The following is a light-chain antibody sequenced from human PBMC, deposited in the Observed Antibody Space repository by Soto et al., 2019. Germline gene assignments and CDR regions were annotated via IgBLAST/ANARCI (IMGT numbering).Light chain of an antibody. Sequence: DIVMTQSPDSLAVSLGERATINCKSSQSVLYSSNNKNYLAWYQQKPGQPPKLLIYWASTRESGVPDRFSGSGSGTDFTLTISSLQAEDGAVYYGQQYYSTPLTFGPGTRVSIK. CDR3: QQYYSTPLT. CDR1: QSVLYSSNNKNY. J-gene: IGKJ3*01. V-gene: IGKV4-1*01. CDR2: WAS.